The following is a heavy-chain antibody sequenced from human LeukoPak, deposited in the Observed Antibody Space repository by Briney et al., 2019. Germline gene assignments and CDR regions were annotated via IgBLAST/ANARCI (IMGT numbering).Heavy chain of an antibody. CDR2: IYYSGST. CDR3: ARRGGSGRSFDY. V-gene: IGHV4-61*08. Sequence: MPSETLSLTCTVSGASVSSGGYYWSWLRQPPGKGLEWIGYIYYSGSTNYNPSLKSRVTISVDTSKNQFSLKVSSVTAADTAVYYCARRGGSGRSFDYWGPGTLVTVSS. J-gene: IGHJ4*02. CDR1: GASVSSGGYY. D-gene: IGHD3-10*01.